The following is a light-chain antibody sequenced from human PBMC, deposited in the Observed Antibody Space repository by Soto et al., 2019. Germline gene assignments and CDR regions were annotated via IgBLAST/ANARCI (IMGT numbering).Light chain of an antibody. CDR2: WAS. CDR1: QSVLYSSNNKNY. CDR3: QQYSRTRT. J-gene: IGKJ1*01. V-gene: IGKV4-1*01. Sequence: DIVMTQSPDSLAVSLGERATINCKSSQSVLYSSNNKNYLAWYQQKPGQPPKLLIYWASTRESGVPDRFSGGGSATDSTLTISRLQAEDVAVYYCQQYSRTRTFGQGTNVEIK.